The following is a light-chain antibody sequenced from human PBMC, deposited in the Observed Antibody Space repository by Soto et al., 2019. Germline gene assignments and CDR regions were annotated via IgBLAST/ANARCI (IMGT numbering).Light chain of an antibody. J-gene: IGKJ2*01. V-gene: IGKV3-15*01. CDR3: QQYNNWPLYT. CDR1: QSVHSN. CDR2: GAS. Sequence: EIVMTQSPATLSLSPGETATLSCRASQSVHSNLAWFQQHPGQAPRLLIYGASSRATGIPVRFSGSGSGTEFTLTISSLQPEDFAVYYCQQYNNWPLYTFGQGTKLEIK.